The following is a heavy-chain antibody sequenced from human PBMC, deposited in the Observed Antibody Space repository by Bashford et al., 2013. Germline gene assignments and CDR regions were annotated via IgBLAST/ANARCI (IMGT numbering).Heavy chain of an antibody. CDR3: TAYEGPQYYYGMDV. D-gene: IGHD5-12*01. V-gene: IGHV3-73*01. J-gene: IGHJ6*02. CDR2: SRSKADSYAT. Sequence: WVRQMPGKGLEWVGRSRSKADSYATAYAASVKGRFTISRDDSKNTAYLQMNSLKTEDTAVYYCTAYEGPQYYYGMDVWGQGTTVTVSS.